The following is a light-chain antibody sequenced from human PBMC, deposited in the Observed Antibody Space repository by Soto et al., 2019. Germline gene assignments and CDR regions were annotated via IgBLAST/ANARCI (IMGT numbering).Light chain of an antibody. CDR3: QQYGGSPRT. CDR1: QSISSW. Sequence: DIQMTQSPSTLSASVGDRVTITCRASQSISSWLAWYQQKPGKAPKLLIYDASSLESGVPSRFSGSGSGTEFTLTISSLQPDDFATYYCQQYGGSPRTFGQGTKVEVK. V-gene: IGKV1-5*01. J-gene: IGKJ1*01. CDR2: DAS.